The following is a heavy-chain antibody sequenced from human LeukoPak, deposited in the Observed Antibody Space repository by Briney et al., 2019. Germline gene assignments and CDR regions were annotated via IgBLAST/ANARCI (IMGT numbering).Heavy chain of an antibody. CDR3: ARAGPPAFDP. J-gene: IGHJ5*02. CDR2: ISYSGSTT. V-gene: IGHV3-48*03. Sequence: PGGSLRLSCAASGLTFTNFEMNWVRQAPGKGLGWVSYISYSGSTTSYADSVKGRFTISRDNAKNSLYLQMNSLRAEDTAVYYCARAGPPAFDPWGQGTLVTVSS. CDR1: GLTFTNFE.